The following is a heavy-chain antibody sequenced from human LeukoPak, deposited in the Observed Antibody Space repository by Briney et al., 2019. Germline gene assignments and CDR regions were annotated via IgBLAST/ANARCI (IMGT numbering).Heavy chain of an antibody. Sequence: ASVKVSCKASGGTFSSYAISWVRQAPGQGLEWMGGIIPIFGTANYAQKFQGRVTITTDESTRTAYMELSCLRSEDTAVYYCARGAPNYDISPDYYYYMDVWGKGTTVTVSS. J-gene: IGHJ6*03. V-gene: IGHV1-69*05. CDR2: IIPIFGTA. CDR3: ARGAPNYDISPDYYYYMDV. D-gene: IGHD3-9*01. CDR1: GGTFSSYA.